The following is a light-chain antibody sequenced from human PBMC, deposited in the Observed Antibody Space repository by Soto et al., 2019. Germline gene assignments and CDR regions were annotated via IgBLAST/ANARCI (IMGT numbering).Light chain of an antibody. CDR2: GAS. Sequence: IQMTQSPSSLSASIGDRVTITCRASQGINNYLAWYQQKPGKVPELLIYGASTLQSGVPSRFSGRVSGTDFTLTITSLQPEDIATYYCQQYNSAPDTFGGGTKVEIK. CDR1: QGINNY. J-gene: IGKJ4*01. V-gene: IGKV1-27*01. CDR3: QQYNSAPDT.